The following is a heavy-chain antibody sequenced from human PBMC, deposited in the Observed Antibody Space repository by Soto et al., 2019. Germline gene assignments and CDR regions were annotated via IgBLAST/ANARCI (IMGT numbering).Heavy chain of an antibody. D-gene: IGHD3-16*01. CDR1: GFTFSGSA. CDR3: TRPSFTFGGVIWVDY. Sequence: GSLRLSCAASGFTFSGSAMHWVRQASGKGLEWVGRIRSKANSYATAYAASVKGRFTISRDDSKNTAYLQMNSLKTEDTAVYYCTRPSFTFGGVIWVDYWGQGTLVTVSS. V-gene: IGHV3-73*01. CDR2: IRSKANSYAT. J-gene: IGHJ4*02.